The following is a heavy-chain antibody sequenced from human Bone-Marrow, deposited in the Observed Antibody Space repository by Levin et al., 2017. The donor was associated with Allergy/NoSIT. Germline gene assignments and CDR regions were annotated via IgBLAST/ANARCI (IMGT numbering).Heavy chain of an antibody. D-gene: IGHD3-16*01. CDR1: GFTFSTYD. CDR3: AKDGRTPAIGGAHEFFDY. J-gene: IGHJ4*02. Sequence: GESLKISCAASGFTFSTYDMNWVRQAPGKGLEWVSAISGSGGSTYYADSVKGRFTVSRDNSKNTVYLQMDSLRAEDTAIYYCAKDGRTPAIGGAHEFFDYWGQGTPVTVSS. CDR2: ISGSGGST. V-gene: IGHV3-23*01.